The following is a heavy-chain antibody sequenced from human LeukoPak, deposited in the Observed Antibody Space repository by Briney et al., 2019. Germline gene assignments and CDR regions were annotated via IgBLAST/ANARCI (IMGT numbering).Heavy chain of an antibody. CDR1: GGSFSGYY. CDR2: INHSGST. Sequence: PSETLSLTCAVYGGSFSGYYWSWIRQPPGKGLEWVGEINHSGSTNYNPSLKSRVTISVDTSKNQFSLKLSSVTAADTAGYYGARDVSGQPLDYWGQGTLVTVSS. D-gene: IGHD3-10*02. CDR3: ARDVSGQPLDY. J-gene: IGHJ4*02. V-gene: IGHV4-34*01.